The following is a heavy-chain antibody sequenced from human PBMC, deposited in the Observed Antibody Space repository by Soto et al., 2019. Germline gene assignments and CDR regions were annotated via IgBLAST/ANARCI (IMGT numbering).Heavy chain of an antibody. V-gene: IGHV4-59*01. CDR3: ARGRGDYYFDY. Sequence: QVQLQESGPGLVKPSETLSLTCIVSGFSISSYYWSWIRQPPGKGLEWIGYIYNSGNTNYNPSLKSRVSMSVDTSKNQISLKVSSVTAADTAVYYCARGRGDYYFDYWGQGTLVSVSS. J-gene: IGHJ4*02. CDR2: IYNSGNT. D-gene: IGHD7-27*01. CDR1: GFSISSYY.